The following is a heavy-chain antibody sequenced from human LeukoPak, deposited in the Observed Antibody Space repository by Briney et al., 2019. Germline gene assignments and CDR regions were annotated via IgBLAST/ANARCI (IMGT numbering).Heavy chain of an antibody. CDR1: GYTFTSYG. CDR3: ARGIMGATLRVRPPLNFDY. V-gene: IGHV1-18*01. CDR2: ISAYNGNT. Sequence: SVKVSCKASGYTFTSYGISWVRQAPGQGLEWMGWISAYNGNTNYAQKLQGRVTMTTDTSTSTAYMELRSLRSDDTTVYYCARGIMGATLRVRPPLNFDYWGQGTLVTVSS. J-gene: IGHJ4*02. D-gene: IGHD1-26*01.